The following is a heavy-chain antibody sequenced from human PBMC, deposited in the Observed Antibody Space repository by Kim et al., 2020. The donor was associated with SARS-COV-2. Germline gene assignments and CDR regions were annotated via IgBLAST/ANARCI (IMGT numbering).Heavy chain of an antibody. V-gene: IGHV5-51*01. D-gene: IGHD3-10*01. CDR1: GYSFTSYW. Sequence: GESLKISCKGSGYSFTSYWIGWVRQMPGKGLEWMGIIYPGDSDTRYSPSFQGQVTISADKSISTAYLQWSSLKASDTAMYYCARHTEKRGTGGFYYYYGMDVWGQGTTVTVSS. CDR2: IYPGDSDT. J-gene: IGHJ6*02. CDR3: ARHTEKRGTGGFYYYYGMDV.